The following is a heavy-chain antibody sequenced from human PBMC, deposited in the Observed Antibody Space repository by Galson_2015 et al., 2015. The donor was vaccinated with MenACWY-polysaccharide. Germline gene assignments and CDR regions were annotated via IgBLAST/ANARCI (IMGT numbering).Heavy chain of an antibody. Sequence: SETLSLTCPVSGGSISNYYWTWIRQPAGKGPEWIGRMYTSGSTNSNPSLTSRVTMSVDTSKNQFSLKLSSVTAADTAVYYCARVRGGQWPRYSIDVLGQGTTVTVSS. CDR1: GGSISNYY. D-gene: IGHD6-19*01. J-gene: IGHJ6*02. V-gene: IGHV4-4*07. CDR2: MYTSGST. CDR3: ARVRGGQWPRYSIDV.